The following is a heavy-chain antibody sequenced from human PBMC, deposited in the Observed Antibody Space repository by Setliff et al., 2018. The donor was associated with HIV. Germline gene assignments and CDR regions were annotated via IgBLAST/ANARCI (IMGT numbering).Heavy chain of an antibody. Sequence: ASVKVSCKASGSTLTNYHMHWVRQAPGQGLEWMGVIDPSGGITTYAQKFQGRVTVTKDTSTSTVYMELRSIRSEDTAVYFCAKGGSSSWYMFDYWGQGTLVTVSS. D-gene: IGHD6-13*01. CDR3: AKGGSSSWYMFDY. CDR2: IDPSGGIT. J-gene: IGHJ4*02. CDR1: GSTLTNYH. V-gene: IGHV1-46*01.